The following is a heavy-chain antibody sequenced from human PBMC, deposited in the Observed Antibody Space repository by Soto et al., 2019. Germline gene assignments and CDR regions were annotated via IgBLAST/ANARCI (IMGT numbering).Heavy chain of an antibody. CDR3: AREGIHSGWSYKTDD. Sequence: PSETLSLTCTVSGGSISSYYWSWIRQPPGKGLEWIGYIYYSGSTNYNPSLKSRVTISVDTSKNQFSLKLSSVTAADTAVYYCAREGIHSGWSYKTDDRGQGTRVTVAS. V-gene: IGHV4-59*01. J-gene: IGHJ4*02. CDR2: IYYSGST. CDR1: GGSISSYY. D-gene: IGHD6-19*01.